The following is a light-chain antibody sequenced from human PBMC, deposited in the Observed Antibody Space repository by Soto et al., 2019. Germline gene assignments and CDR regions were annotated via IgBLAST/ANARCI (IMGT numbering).Light chain of an antibody. CDR1: QSISSW. CDR2: AAS. V-gene: IGKV1-12*01. Sequence: DIQMTQSPSSVSASVGDRVTITCRESQSISSWLAWYQQKPGTVPKLLIYAASSLQSGVPSRFSGSGGGTEFTLTITSLQPEDFGTYYCQQGDSFPITFGQGTRLEIK. J-gene: IGKJ5*01. CDR3: QQGDSFPIT.